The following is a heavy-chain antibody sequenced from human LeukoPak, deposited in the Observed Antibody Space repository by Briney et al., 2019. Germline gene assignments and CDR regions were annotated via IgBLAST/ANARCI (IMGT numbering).Heavy chain of an antibody. J-gene: IGHJ5*02. V-gene: IGHV4-59*10. CDR2: IYTSGST. CDR3: ARVGNLQYQNWFDP. Sequence: SETLSLTCAVYGGSFSGYYWSWIRQPPGKGLEWIGRIYTSGSTNYNPSLKSRVTMSVDTSKNQFSLKLSSVTAADTAVYYCARVGNLQYQNWFDPWGQGTLVTVSS. D-gene: IGHD2-2*01. CDR1: GGSFSGYY.